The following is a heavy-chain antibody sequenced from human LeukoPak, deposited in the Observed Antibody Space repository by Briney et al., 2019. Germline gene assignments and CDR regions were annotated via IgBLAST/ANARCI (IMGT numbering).Heavy chain of an antibody. J-gene: IGHJ4*02. CDR3: ARSSYYYDSSGFGKYYFGN. V-gene: IGHV3-48*04. CDR2: IASGSSAI. D-gene: IGHD3-22*01. CDR1: GFAFSTYN. Sequence: PGGSLRLSCAASGFAFSTYNMNWVRQAPGKGLEWVSYIASGSSAIYYADSVKGRFTISRDNVKNSLYLQMNSLRAEDTAVYYCARSSYYYDSSGFGKYYFGNWGQGTLVTVSS.